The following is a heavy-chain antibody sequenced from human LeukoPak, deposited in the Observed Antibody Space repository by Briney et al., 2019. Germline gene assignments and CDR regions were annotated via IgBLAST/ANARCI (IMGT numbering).Heavy chain of an antibody. D-gene: IGHD5-12*01. CDR2: TSSSSSYI. V-gene: IGHV3-21*06. Sequence: GGSLRLSCAASGFTFSSYSMTWVRQAPGKGLELVSSTSSSSSYIYYADSVKGRFTISRDNAKNSLYLQMNSLRAEDTAVYYCARDSGAGGYYYYYNMDVWGKGATVTVSS. CDR1: GFTFSSYS. CDR3: ARDSGAGGYYYYYNMDV. J-gene: IGHJ6*03.